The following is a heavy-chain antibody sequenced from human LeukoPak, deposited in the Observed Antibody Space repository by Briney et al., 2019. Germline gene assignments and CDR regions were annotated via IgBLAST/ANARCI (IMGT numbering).Heavy chain of an antibody. CDR2: ISGRGGST. V-gene: IGHV3-23*01. CDR1: GFTFSSYA. Sequence: GGSLRLSCAASGFTFSSYAMSWVRQAPGKGLEWVSAISGRGGSTYYADSVKGRFTISRDNSKNTLYLQMNSLRAEDTAVYYCARDDYAFWSGYLGASIDYWGQGTLVTVSS. D-gene: IGHD3-3*01. CDR3: ARDDYAFWSGYLGASIDY. J-gene: IGHJ4*02.